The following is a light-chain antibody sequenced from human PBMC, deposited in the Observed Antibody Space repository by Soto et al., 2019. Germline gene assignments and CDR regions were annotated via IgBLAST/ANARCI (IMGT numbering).Light chain of an antibody. CDR3: QQYNSYSSWT. CDR1: QSISSW. J-gene: IGKJ1*01. V-gene: IGKV1-5*03. CDR2: KAS. Sequence: DIPMTQSPSTLSASGGDTVTITCRTSQSISSWLAWYQQKPGKAPKLLIYKASSLESGVPSRFSGSGSGTEFTLTISSLQPDDFATYYCQQYNSYSSWTFGQGTNVDIK.